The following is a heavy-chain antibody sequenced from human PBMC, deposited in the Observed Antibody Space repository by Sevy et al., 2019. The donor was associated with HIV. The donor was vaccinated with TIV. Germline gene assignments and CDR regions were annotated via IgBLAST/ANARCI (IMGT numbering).Heavy chain of an antibody. CDR2: LSFGCGKI. CDR1: GFAFYDYS. Sequence: GSLRLSCAASGFAFYDYSMSWIRQAPGKELEWVATLSFGCGKINYADSVKGRFTISRDNSKNSFYLQMDNLRVEDTALYYCAREGCTRPHDYWGQGTRVTVSS. CDR3: AREGCTRPHDY. D-gene: IGHD2-8*01. V-gene: IGHV3-23*01. J-gene: IGHJ4*02.